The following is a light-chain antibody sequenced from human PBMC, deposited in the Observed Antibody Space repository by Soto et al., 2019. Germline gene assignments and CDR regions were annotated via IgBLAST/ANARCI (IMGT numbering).Light chain of an antibody. Sequence: EIVLTQSPATLSLSPGARATLSCRASQSVSSYLAWYQQKPGQAPRLLIYDASNSATGIPARFSGSGSGADFTLTISCLDPEDFAVYYWQDRSNWPRTIGQGTKVDIE. CDR3: QDRSNWPRT. CDR1: QSVSSY. J-gene: IGKJ1*01. V-gene: IGKV3-11*01. CDR2: DAS.